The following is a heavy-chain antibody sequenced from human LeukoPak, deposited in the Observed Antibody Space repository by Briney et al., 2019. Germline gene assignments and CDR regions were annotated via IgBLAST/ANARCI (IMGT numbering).Heavy chain of an antibody. CDR3: ARDFEGVHRTTNSYTYYYYMDV. CDR2: IYGGST. D-gene: IGHD2/OR15-2a*01. V-gene: IGHV3-53*01. J-gene: IGHJ6*03. Sequence: PGGSLRLSCAASGFTVSDNYMTWVRQAPGKGLEWVSIIYGGSTYYADSVKGRFTISRDNSKNTVYLQMNSLRAEDRAVYYCARDFEGVHRTTNSYTYYYYMDVWGKGTTVIVSS. CDR1: GFTVSDNY.